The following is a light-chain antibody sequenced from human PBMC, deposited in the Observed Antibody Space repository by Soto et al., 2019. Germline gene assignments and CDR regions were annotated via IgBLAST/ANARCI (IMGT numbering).Light chain of an antibody. V-gene: IGKV3-11*01. CDR2: DAS. CDR1: QSVSSY. J-gene: IGKJ2*01. Sequence: EIVLTQSPATLSLSPGERATLSCRARQSVSSYLAWYQQKPGQAPRLLIYDASNRSTGIPARFSGSGAGTDFTRTISCLESEDCAVYYCQQRSNWPPYPFGQGNTLEIK. CDR3: QQRSNWPPYP.